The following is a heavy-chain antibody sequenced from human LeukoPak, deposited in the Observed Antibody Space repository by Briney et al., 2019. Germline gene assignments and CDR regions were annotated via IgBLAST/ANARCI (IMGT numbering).Heavy chain of an antibody. V-gene: IGHV1-46*01. Sequence: ASVKVSCKASGYTFTSYYMHWGRQAPGQGLEWMGIINPSGGSTSYAQKFQGRVTMTRDTSTSTVYMELSSLRSEDTAVYYCARGAMYAYGDYEEYFDYWGQGTLVTVSS. D-gene: IGHD4-17*01. CDR3: ARGAMYAYGDYEEYFDY. CDR1: GYTFTSYY. J-gene: IGHJ4*02. CDR2: INPSGGST.